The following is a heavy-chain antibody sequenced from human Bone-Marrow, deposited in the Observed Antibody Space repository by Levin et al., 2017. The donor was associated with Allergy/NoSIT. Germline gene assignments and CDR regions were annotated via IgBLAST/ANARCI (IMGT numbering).Heavy chain of an antibody. Sequence: PGESLKISCAASGFSFRSYGMHWVRQAPGKGLEWVGLISYDGSFTLYGDSVKGRFTISRDNSNNTLFLQMDSLRAEDTAIYYCAKSPTLTGYYEWFDPWGQGTLVTVSS. CDR3: AKSPTLTGYYEWFDP. D-gene: IGHD3-9*01. J-gene: IGHJ5*02. V-gene: IGHV3-30*18. CDR1: GFSFRSYG. CDR2: ISYDGSFT.